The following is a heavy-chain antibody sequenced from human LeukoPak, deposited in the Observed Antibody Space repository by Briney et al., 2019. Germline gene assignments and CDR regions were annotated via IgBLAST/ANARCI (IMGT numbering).Heavy chain of an antibody. CDR1: GYTFTSYG. Sequence: GASVKVSCKASGYTFTSYGISWVRQAPGQGVEWMGWISAYNGNTNYAQKLQGRVTMTTDTSTSTAYMELRSLRSDDTAVYYCARLTLGYCSGGSCYSDYWGQGTLVTVSS. CDR3: ARLTLGYCSGGSCYSDY. V-gene: IGHV1-18*01. D-gene: IGHD2-15*01. J-gene: IGHJ4*02. CDR2: ISAYNGNT.